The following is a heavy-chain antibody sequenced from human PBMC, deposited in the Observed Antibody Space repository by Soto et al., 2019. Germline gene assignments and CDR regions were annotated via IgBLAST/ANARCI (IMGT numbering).Heavy chain of an antibody. J-gene: IGHJ4*02. CDR1: GFTFSNYA. CDR2: LSYDGNNI. CDR3: ARGPIGDAAMVTNYFDY. Sequence: QVQLVESGGGVVQPGRSLRLSCAASGFTFSNYAIHWVRQAPGKGLEWVAVLSYDGNNIHYADSVKGRFTVSRDNSKNTLFLQMHSLRPEDTALYYCARGPIGDAAMVTNYFDYWGQGTLVTVSS. D-gene: IGHD5-18*01. V-gene: IGHV3-30-3*01.